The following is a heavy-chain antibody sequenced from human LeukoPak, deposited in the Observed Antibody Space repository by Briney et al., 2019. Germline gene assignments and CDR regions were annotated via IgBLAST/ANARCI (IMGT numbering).Heavy chain of an antibody. J-gene: IGHJ6*03. V-gene: IGHV4-38-2*02. CDR3: ASAQGGYYYYMDV. D-gene: IGHD3-16*01. Sequence: SETLSLTCTVSGYSISSGYSWGWIRQAPGKGLEWIGSIYPSGNTYYNPSLKSRVTISVDTSKNQFSLKLSSVTAADTAVYYCASAQGGYYYYMDVWGKGTTVTISS. CDR2: IYPSGNT. CDR1: GYSISSGYS.